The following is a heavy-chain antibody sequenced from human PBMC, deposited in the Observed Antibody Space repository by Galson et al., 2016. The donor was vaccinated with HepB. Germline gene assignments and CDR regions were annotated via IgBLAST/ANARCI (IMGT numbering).Heavy chain of an antibody. V-gene: IGHV4-30-2*01. J-gene: IGHJ4*02. CDR2: VLKSGAT. CDR3: TRGPSLVRAYGESISCFDS. D-gene: IGHD3-3*01. CDR1: GDSLTSGSYS. Sequence: TLSLTCAVSGDSLTSGSYSWSWIRQPPGKGLEWIGHVLKSGATYYNPSLKSRVTISLDRSRNHFSLRLSCVTAADTAMYFCTRGPSLVRAYGESISCFDSWGQGTPVTVSS.